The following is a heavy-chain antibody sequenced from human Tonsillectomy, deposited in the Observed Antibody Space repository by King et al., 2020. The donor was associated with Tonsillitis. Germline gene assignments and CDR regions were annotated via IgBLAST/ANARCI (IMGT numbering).Heavy chain of an antibody. Sequence: VQLVQSGAEVKKPGTSVEVSCKISEYTLTELSMHWVRQAPGKGLEWMGGFDPEDGETVCAQKFQGRVTMTEDTSTDTAYMELSSLRSEDTAVYYCATVTKRIAVAETPYYYYYYGMDVWGQGTTVTVSS. J-gene: IGHJ6*02. CDR1: EYTLTELS. D-gene: IGHD6-19*01. CDR3: ATVTKRIAVAETPYYYYYYGMDV. CDR2: FDPEDGET. V-gene: IGHV1-24*01.